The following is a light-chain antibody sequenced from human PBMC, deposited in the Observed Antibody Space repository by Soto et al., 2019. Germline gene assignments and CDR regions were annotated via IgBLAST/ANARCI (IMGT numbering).Light chain of an antibody. V-gene: IGKV1-5*01. CDR3: QHMRT. CDR2: DAS. J-gene: IGKJ1*01. CDR1: QNINNW. Sequence: DIQMTQSPSTLSASIGDRVTITCRASQNINNWIAWYQQKPGKAPKFLIYDASTLESGVPSRFSGSGFGTEFILTISSLQPDDFGSYYCQHMRTFGQGNKL.